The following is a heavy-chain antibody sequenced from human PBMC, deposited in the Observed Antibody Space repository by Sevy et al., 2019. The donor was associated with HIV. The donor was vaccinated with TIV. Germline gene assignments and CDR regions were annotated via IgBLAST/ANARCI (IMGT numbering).Heavy chain of an antibody. J-gene: IGHJ4*02. Sequence: SETLSLTCTVSSGYISSSTYYWAWIRQPPGKGLEWIGSIFYSGSPYYNPSLQSRLTISVDTSKNQFSLKLSSVTAADTAVYYCASHNYSDRSGYYYPVWFDYWGRGSLVTVSS. CDR3: ASHNYSDRSGYYYPVWFDY. V-gene: IGHV4-39*01. CDR2: IFYSGSP. CDR1: SGYISSSTYY. D-gene: IGHD3-22*01.